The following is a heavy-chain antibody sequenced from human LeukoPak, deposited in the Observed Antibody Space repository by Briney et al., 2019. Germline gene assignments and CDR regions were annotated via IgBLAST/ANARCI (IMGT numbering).Heavy chain of an antibody. CDR2: ISHSGST. CDR1: GGSFSGYY. V-gene: IGHV4-34*01. CDR3: ARLSGSYLSNLDY. J-gene: IGHJ4*02. D-gene: IGHD1-26*01. Sequence: SETLSLTCAVYGGSFSGYYWSWIRQPPGKGLEWIGEISHSGSTNYNPSLKSRVTISVDTSKNQFSLKLSSVTAAGTAVYYCARLSGSYLSNLDYWGQGTLVTVSS.